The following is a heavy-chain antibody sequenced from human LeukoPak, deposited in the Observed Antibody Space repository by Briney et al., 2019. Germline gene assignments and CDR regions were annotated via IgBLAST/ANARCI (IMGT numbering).Heavy chain of an antibody. V-gene: IGHV3-21*06. CDR1: GFTFDDYG. CDR2: ITSRSDYI. J-gene: IGHJ5*02. Sequence: PGGSLRLSCAASGFTFDDYGMSWVRQAPGKGLEWVSSITSRSDYIYYADSLKGRFIASRDNAKDSLYLQMSSLTAEDTAVYYCATGYCSGGKCTNWFDPWGQGTLVTVSS. CDR3: ATGYCSGGKCTNWFDP. D-gene: IGHD2-15*01.